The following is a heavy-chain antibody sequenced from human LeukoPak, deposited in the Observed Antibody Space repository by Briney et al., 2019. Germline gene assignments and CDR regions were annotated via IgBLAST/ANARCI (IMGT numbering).Heavy chain of an antibody. CDR2: IKQDGSEK. D-gene: IGHD1-26*01. CDR3: AGDQESSGWGY. Sequence: GGSLRLSCTASGFTFSSHAMSWVRQAPGKGLEWVANIKQDGSEKNYVDSVKGRFTISRDNAKNSLYLQMNSLRAEDTALYYCAGDQESSGWGYWGQGTLVTVSS. V-gene: IGHV3-7*03. J-gene: IGHJ4*02. CDR1: GFTFSSHA.